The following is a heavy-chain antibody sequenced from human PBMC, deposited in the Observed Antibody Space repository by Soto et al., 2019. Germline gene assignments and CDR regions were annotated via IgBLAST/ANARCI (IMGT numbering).Heavy chain of an antibody. CDR2: IYYSGST. CDR3: ARVLGEVVVAATWYFDY. D-gene: IGHD2-15*01. Sequence: SETLSLTCTVSGGSISSGGYYWSWIRQHQGKGLEWIGYIYYSGSTYYNPSLKSRVTISVDTSKNKFSLKLSSVTAADTAVYYCARVLGEVVVAATWYFDYWGQGTLVTVSS. CDR1: GGSISSGGYY. V-gene: IGHV4-31*03. J-gene: IGHJ4*02.